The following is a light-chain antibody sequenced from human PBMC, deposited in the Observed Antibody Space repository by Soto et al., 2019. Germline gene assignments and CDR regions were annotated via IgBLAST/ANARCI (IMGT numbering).Light chain of an antibody. CDR2: DAS. CDR3: QQYTNTNNPWM. CDR1: QTISTW. J-gene: IGKJ1*01. V-gene: IGKV1-5*01. Sequence: DIPVTQSPPPLSASVGDRVTITCRARQTISTWMAWYQQKTGKAPKLLFYDASTLQSGVASRFSGSGSGTEFTRIISGLQPDESATYYCQQYTNTNNPWMFGQGTKVDIK.